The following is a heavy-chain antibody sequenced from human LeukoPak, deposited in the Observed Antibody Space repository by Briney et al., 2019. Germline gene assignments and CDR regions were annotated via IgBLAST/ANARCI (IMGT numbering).Heavy chain of an antibody. CDR2: IYTSGST. Sequence: PSETLSLTCTVSGGSISSSSYYWGWIRQPPGKGLEWIGRIYTSGSTNYNPSLKSRVTMSVDTSKNQFSLKLSSVTAADTAVYYCARDRITMIVDEGAFDIWGQGTMVTVSS. D-gene: IGHD3-22*01. V-gene: IGHV4-39*07. CDR1: GGSISSSSYY. J-gene: IGHJ3*02. CDR3: ARDRITMIVDEGAFDI.